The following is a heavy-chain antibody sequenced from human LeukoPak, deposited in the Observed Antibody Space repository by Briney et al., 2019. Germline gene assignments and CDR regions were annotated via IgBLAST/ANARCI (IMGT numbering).Heavy chain of an antibody. D-gene: IGHD4-17*01. CDR2: ISGSGGSA. CDR1: GFTFSSYA. V-gene: IGHV3-23*01. CDR3: ANRKDYGDPLIDY. J-gene: IGHJ4*02. Sequence: GGSLRLSCAASGFTFSSYAMSWVRQAPGKGLEWVSAISGSGGSAYYADSVKGRFTISRDNSKNTLYLQMNSLRAEDTAVYYCANRKDYGDPLIDYWGQGTLVTVSS.